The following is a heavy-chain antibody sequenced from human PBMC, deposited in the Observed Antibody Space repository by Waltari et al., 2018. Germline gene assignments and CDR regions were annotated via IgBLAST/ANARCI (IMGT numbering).Heavy chain of an antibody. CDR1: GGTFSSYA. V-gene: IGHV1-69*10. CDR2: IIPILGIA. CDR3: ARDYGDYIRGQIGWFDP. J-gene: IGHJ5*02. D-gene: IGHD4-17*01. Sequence: QVQLVQSGAEVKKPGSSVKVSCKASGGTFSSYATSWVRQAPGQGFSWRGVIIPILGIANYAQKFQGRVTITADKSTSTAYMELSSLRSEDTAVYYCARDYGDYIRGQIGWFDPWGQGTLVTVSS.